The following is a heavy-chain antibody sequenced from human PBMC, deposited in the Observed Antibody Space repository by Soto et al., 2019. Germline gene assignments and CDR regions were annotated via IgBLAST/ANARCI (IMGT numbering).Heavy chain of an antibody. CDR3: ARAAAAGTGWFDP. CDR1: GGTFSSYA. CDR2: IIPIFGTA. V-gene: IGHV1-69*12. D-gene: IGHD6-25*01. Sequence: QVQLVQSGAEVKKPGSSVKVSCKASGGTFSSYAISWVRQAPGQGLEWMGGIIPIFGTANYAQKFQGRVTVPADESTSPGYMELSSLRSEDTAVYYCARAAAAGTGWFDPWGQGTLVTVSS. J-gene: IGHJ5*02.